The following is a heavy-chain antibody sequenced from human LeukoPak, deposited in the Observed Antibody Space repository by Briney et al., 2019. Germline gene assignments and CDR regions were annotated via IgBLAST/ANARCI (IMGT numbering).Heavy chain of an antibody. Sequence: GSLRLSCAASGFTFSSYAMSWVRQAPGRGLEWVSTISGSADTTDYADSVKGRFTISRDNSKNTLYLQMNSLRAEDTATYYCAKGLSMTSLGIDYWGQGTLVTVSS. CDR1: GFTFSSYA. V-gene: IGHV3-23*01. CDR3: AKGLSMTSLGIDY. CDR2: ISGSADTT. D-gene: IGHD4-17*01. J-gene: IGHJ4*02.